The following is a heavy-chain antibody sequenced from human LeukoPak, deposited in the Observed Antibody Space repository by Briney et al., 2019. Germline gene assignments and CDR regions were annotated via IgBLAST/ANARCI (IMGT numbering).Heavy chain of an antibody. V-gene: IGHV3-7*01. D-gene: IGHD3-10*01. CDR3: ARDLTGNVLDS. CDR1: GFTFSSHW. Sequence: PGGSLRLSCAVSGFTFSSHWMSWVRQAPGKGLEWVANINQDGSGKYYVDSVKGRFTISRDNAKNTLYLQLNSLRAEDTAVYYCARDLTGNVLDSWGQGTLVTVSS. CDR2: INQDGSGK. J-gene: IGHJ4*02.